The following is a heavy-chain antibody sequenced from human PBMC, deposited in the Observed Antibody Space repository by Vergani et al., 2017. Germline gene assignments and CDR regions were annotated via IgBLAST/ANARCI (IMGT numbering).Heavy chain of an antibody. Sequence: QVQLVESGGGVVQPGRSLRLSCAASGFTFRSYGMHWVRQAPGKGLEWVAVISYDGSNKCYADSVKGRFTISRDNSKNTLYLQMNSLRAEDTAVYYCAKGELRSGVYYYYYGMDVWGQGTTVTVSS. J-gene: IGHJ6*02. D-gene: IGHD1-7*01. CDR2: ISYDGSNK. CDR1: GFTFRSYG. V-gene: IGHV3-30*18. CDR3: AKGELRSGVYYYYYGMDV.